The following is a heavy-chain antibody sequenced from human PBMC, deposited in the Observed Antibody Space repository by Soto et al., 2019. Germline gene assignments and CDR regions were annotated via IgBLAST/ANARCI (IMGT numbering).Heavy chain of an antibody. CDR1: GFTFSSYW. V-gene: IGHV3-74*01. CDR3: ARDCSSSWGYGMDV. J-gene: IGHJ6*02. D-gene: IGHD6-13*01. CDR2: INSDGSST. Sequence: EVQLVESGGGLVQPGGSLRLSCAASGFTFSSYWMHWVRQAPGKGLVWVSRINSDGSSTSYADSVKGRFTISRDNAKNTLYLQMNSLRAEDMAVYYCARDCSSSWGYGMDVWGQGTTVTVSS.